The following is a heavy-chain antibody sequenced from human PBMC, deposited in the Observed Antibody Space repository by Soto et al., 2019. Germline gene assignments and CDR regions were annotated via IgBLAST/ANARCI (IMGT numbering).Heavy chain of an antibody. CDR3: ARGYYDFWSGYYGLGGYYYYRMDV. V-gene: IGHV4-34*01. D-gene: IGHD3-3*01. J-gene: IGHJ6*02. CDR1: GGSFSGCY. CDR2: SNHSGGA. Sequence: PSETLSLTCAVYGGSFSGCYWSWSRQPPGKGLEWMGGSNHSGGANYNASLKSRVTISVDTSKNQFSLKLSSVTAADTAVYYCARGYYDFWSGYYGLGGYYYYRMDVWGQATTVTVSS.